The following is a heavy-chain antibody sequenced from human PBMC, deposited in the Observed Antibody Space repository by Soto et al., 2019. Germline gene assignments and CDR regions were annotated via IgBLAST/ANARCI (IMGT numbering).Heavy chain of an antibody. D-gene: IGHD6-6*01. J-gene: IGHJ6*02. V-gene: IGHV5-51*01. Sequence: GASLKISCQTSGYTFTNYWIGCVRQRPGRGLEWMGLINPADSEANYSPSFQGQVTISADRSTSTAFLQWSSLKASDTAMYYCVRRAEGRPGDGYYYVALDVLGQGPTVIVSS. CDR2: INPADSEA. CDR3: VRRAEGRPGDGYYYVALDV. CDR1: GYTFTNYW.